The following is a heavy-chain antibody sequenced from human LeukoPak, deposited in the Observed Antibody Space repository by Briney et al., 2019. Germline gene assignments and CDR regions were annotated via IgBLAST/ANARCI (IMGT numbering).Heavy chain of an antibody. V-gene: IGHV3-7*01. CDR3: ARGGWYPDY. Sequence: GGSLRLSCAASGFTLSNYWMSWVRQAPGKGLEWVAIIKQDGSEKSYVDSVKGRFTISRDNAENSLHLQMNSLRAEDTAMYFCARGGWYPDYWGQGTLVTVSS. CDR1: GFTLSNYW. J-gene: IGHJ4*02. CDR2: IKQDGSEK. D-gene: IGHD6-19*01.